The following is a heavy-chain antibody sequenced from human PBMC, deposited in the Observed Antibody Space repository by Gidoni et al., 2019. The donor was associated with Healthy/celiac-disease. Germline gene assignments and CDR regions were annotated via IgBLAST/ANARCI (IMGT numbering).Heavy chain of an antibody. Sequence: QVQLVESGGGVVQPGGSLRLSWAASGFTFSSYGMHWVRQAPGQGLEWGAFIRYDGSNKYYADSVKGRFTISRDNSKNTLYLQMNSLRAEDTAVYYCAKTSTLWELRAHFDYWGQGTLVTVSS. CDR3: AKTSTLWELRAHFDY. V-gene: IGHV3-30*02. CDR2: IRYDGSNK. J-gene: IGHJ4*02. CDR1: GFTFSSYG. D-gene: IGHD1-26*01.